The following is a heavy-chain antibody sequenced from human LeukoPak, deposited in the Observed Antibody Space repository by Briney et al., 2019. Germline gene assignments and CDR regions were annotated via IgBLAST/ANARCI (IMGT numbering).Heavy chain of an antibody. V-gene: IGHV3-21*01. CDR2: ISSSSSYI. D-gene: IGHD3-22*01. CDR1: GFTFSSYS. Sequence: GGSLRLSCAAPGFTFSSYSMNWVRQAPGKGLEWVSSISSSSSYIYYADSVKGRFTFSRDNAKNSLYLQMNSLRAEDTAVYYCARDRVTYYYDSSGYPNYYYGMDVWGQGTTVTVSS. CDR3: ARDRVTYYYDSSGYPNYYYGMDV. J-gene: IGHJ6*02.